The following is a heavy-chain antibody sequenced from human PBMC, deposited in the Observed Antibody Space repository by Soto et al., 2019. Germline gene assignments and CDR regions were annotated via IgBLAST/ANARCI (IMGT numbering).Heavy chain of an antibody. Sequence: ASVKVSCKVSGDTLTELSMHWVRQAPGKGLEWMGGFDPEDGETIYAQKFQGRVTMTEDTSTDTAYMELSSLRSEDTAVYYCATSAGRVLRFLEWLIHWGQGTLVTVSS. D-gene: IGHD3-3*01. CDR1: GDTLTELS. V-gene: IGHV1-24*01. CDR3: ATSAGRVLRFLEWLIH. J-gene: IGHJ4*02. CDR2: FDPEDGET.